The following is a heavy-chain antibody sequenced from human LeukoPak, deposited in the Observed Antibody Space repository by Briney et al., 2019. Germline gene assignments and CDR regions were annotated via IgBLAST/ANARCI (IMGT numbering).Heavy chain of an antibody. J-gene: IGHJ4*02. Sequence: GESLKISCKGSGYSFTSYWIGWVRQMPGKGLEWMGIIYPGDSDTRYSPSFQGQVTISADKSISTAYRQWSSLKASDTAMYHCARPRLPGYSYGSVDYWGQGTLVTVSS. V-gene: IGHV5-51*01. D-gene: IGHD5-18*01. CDR2: IYPGDSDT. CDR3: ARPRLPGYSYGSVDY. CDR1: GYSFTSYW.